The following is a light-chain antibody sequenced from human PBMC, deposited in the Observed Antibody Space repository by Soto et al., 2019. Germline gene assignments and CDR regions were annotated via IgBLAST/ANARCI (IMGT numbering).Light chain of an antibody. J-gene: IGLJ2*01. CDR3: AAWDDSLSGRRV. CDR1: SSNIGNNY. V-gene: IGLV1-47*01. CDR2: RND. Sequence: QSVLTQPPSASGTPGQTVTISCSGSSSNIGNNYVYWYQMVPGTAPKLLIYRNDQRPSGVPDRFSGSRSGTSASLAISGLRSEDEADYYCAAWDDSLSGRRVFGGGTKVTVL.